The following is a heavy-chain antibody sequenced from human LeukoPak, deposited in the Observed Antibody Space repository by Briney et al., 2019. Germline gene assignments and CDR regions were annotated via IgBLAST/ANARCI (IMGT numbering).Heavy chain of an antibody. CDR1: GFTFSNYA. V-gene: IGHV3-33*08. D-gene: IGHD3-3*01. J-gene: IGHJ6*02. CDR3: ARDPYYDFWSGYFAYYYYGMDV. Sequence: GGSLRLSCAASGFTFSNYAMSWVRQAPGKGLEWVAVIWYDGSNKYYADSVKGRFTISRDNSKNTLYLQMNSLRAEDTAVYYCARDPYYDFWSGYFAYYYYGMDVWGQGTTVTVSS. CDR2: IWYDGSNK.